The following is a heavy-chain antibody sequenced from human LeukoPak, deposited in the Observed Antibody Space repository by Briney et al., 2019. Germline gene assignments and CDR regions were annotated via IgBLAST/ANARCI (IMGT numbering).Heavy chain of an antibody. J-gene: IGHJ6*03. Sequence: SVKVSCKAPGGTFSSYAISWVRQAPGQGLEWMGGIIPIFGTANYAQKFQGRVTITADKSTSTAYMELSSLRSEDTAVYYCAMTYDILTGYDYYYYYMDVWGKGTTVTVSS. CDR2: IIPIFGTA. CDR3: AMTYDILTGYDYYYYYMDV. CDR1: GGTFSSYA. V-gene: IGHV1-69*06. D-gene: IGHD3-9*01.